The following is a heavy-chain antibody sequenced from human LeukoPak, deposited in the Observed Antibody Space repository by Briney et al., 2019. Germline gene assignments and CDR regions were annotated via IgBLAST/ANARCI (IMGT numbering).Heavy chain of an antibody. V-gene: IGHV1-46*01. Sequence: ASVKVSCKASGGTFSSYAISWVRQAPGQGLEWMGTINPRGGSTSYALKFQGRVTMTRDMSTSTAYMELGSLRSEDTAVYYCARDAGGPYINSSEWFDPWGQGTLVTVSS. J-gene: IGHJ5*02. D-gene: IGHD6-6*01. CDR1: GGTFSSYA. CDR2: INPRGGST. CDR3: ARDAGGPYINSSEWFDP.